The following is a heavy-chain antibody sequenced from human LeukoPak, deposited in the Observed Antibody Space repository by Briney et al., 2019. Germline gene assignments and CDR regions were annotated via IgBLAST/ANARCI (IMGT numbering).Heavy chain of an antibody. CDR1: GFTLSSYG. J-gene: IGHJ4*02. CDR3: ARDLVVIDPGNDY. CDR2: ISYDGSNK. V-gene: IGHV3-30*19. Sequence: PGGSLRLSCAASGFTLSSYGMHWVRQAPGKGLEWVAVISYDGSNKYYADSVKGRFTISRDNSKNTLYLQMNSLRAEDTAVYYCARDLVVIDPGNDYWGQGTLVTVSS. D-gene: IGHD3-22*01.